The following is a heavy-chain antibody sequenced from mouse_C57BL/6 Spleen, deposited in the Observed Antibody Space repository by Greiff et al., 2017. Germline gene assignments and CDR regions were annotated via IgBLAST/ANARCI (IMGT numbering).Heavy chain of an antibody. CDR3: ARWGGYPYWDFDV. V-gene: IGHV1-52*01. D-gene: IGHD2-14*01. J-gene: IGHJ1*03. CDR1: GYTFTSYW. Sequence: QVQLQQPGAELVRPGSSVKLSCKASGYTFTSYWMHWVKQRPIQGLEWIGNIDPSDSETHYNQKFKDKATLTVDKSSSTAYMQLSSLTSEDSAVYCCARWGGYPYWDFDVWGTGTTVTVSS. CDR2: IDPSDSET.